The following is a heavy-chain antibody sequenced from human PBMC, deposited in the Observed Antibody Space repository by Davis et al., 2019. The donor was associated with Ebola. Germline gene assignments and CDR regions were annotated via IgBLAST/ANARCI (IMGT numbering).Heavy chain of an antibody. J-gene: IGHJ4*02. CDR3: ARDLARGGYSPFDY. Sequence: GESLKISCAASGFTFGSSAMSWVRQAPGKGLEWVSAISDSGRKTYYADSVKGRFTISRDNSKNTLYLQMNSLRAEDTAVYYCARDLARGGYSPFDYWGQGTLVTVSS. V-gene: IGHV3-23*01. CDR2: ISDSGRKT. CDR1: GFTFGSSA. D-gene: IGHD5-24*01.